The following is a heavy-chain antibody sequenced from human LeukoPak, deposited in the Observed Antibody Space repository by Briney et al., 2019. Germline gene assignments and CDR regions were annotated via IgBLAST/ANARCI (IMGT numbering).Heavy chain of an antibody. J-gene: IGHJ4*02. Sequence: PSETLSLTCTVSGGSFSSGDYSWSWIRQPPGKGLEWIGYIYYSGSTYYNPSLQSRVTISVDTSKNQFSLKLTSLTAADTAVYYCARRRAVVGYFEDGGQGTLVTVS. CDR3: ARRRAVVGYFED. CDR1: GGSFSSGDYS. V-gene: IGHV4-30-4*01. D-gene: IGHD6-19*01. CDR2: IYYSGST.